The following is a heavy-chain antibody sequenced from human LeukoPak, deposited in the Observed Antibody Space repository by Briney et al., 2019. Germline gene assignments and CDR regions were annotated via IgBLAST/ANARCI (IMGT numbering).Heavy chain of an antibody. D-gene: IGHD6-6*01. V-gene: IGHV4-4*02. CDR3: ARDLLGIAARPPYYYYGMDV. J-gene: IGHJ6*02. Sequence: PSETLSLTCAVSGGSISSSYWWSWVRQPPGKGLEWIGEIYHSGSTNYNPSLKSRVTISVDKSKNQFSLKLSSVTAADTAVYYCARDLLGIAARPPYYYYGMDVWGQGTTVTVSS. CDR1: GGSISSSYW. CDR2: IYHSGST.